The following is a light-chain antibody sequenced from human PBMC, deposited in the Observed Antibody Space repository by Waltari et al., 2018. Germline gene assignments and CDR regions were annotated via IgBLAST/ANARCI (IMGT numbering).Light chain of an antibody. Sequence: EVVMTQSPATLSVSPGARVSLSCRASQSAKTSLAWYQQTPGQAPRLLISRASTRAAGVPDRFSGSGSGTEFTLTISSLQSEDSAIYYCQQYNIWPWTFGPGTNVDIK. V-gene: IGKV3D-15*01. CDR2: RAS. CDR1: QSAKTS. J-gene: IGKJ1*01. CDR3: QQYNIWPWT.